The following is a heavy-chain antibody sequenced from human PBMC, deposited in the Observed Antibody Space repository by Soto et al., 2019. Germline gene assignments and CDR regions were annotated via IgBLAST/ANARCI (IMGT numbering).Heavy chain of an antibody. CDR1: GFTFSSYA. CDR3: AKDPLYSSREGMDV. Sequence: GGSLRLSCAASGFTFSSYAMSWVRQAPGKGLEWVSAISGSGGSTYYADSVKGRFTISRDNSKNTLYLQMNSLRAEDTAVYYCAKDPLYSSREGMDVSGQGTTVTVSS. J-gene: IGHJ6*02. CDR2: ISGSGGST. V-gene: IGHV3-23*01. D-gene: IGHD6-13*01.